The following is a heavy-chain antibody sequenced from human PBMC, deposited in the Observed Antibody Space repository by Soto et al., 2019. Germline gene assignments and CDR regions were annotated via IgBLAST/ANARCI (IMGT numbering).Heavy chain of an antibody. CDR2: ITGSGAKT. Sequence: EVQLLESGGGLVQPGGSLRLSCAATSAIRFSSYSMSWVRQTPGEGLGWVSAITGSGAKTYYADSVEGRFAISRDNSKDAHDLEMSSLGAEDTSIYYCATMRGIFDFWGQGTLVTVSS. CDR3: ATMRGIFDF. CDR1: AIRFSSYS. J-gene: IGHJ4*02. D-gene: IGHD3-22*01. V-gene: IGHV3-23*01.